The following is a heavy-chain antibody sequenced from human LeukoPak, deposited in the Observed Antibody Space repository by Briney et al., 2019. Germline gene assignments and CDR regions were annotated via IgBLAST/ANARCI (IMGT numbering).Heavy chain of an antibody. V-gene: IGHV4-61*02. J-gene: IGHJ6*03. CDR2: IYTSGST. D-gene: IGHD5-18*01. CDR3: AREVYSRLWLPGPNYYYYYMDV. CDR1: GGSISSGSYY. Sequence: EPSETLSLTCTVSGGSISSGSYYWSWIRQPAGKGLEWIGRIYTSGSTNYNPSLKSRVTISVDTSKNQFSLKLSSVTAADTAVYYCAREVYSRLWLPGPNYYYYYMDVWGKGTTVTVSS.